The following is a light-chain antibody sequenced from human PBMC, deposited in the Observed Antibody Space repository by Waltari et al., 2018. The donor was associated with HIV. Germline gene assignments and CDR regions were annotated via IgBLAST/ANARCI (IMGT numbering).Light chain of an antibody. V-gene: IGKV1-39*01. Sequence: DILMTQSPSSLSASVGGRVTITCRASQNINNYLNWYQQRPGKAPKLLIYAVSRLESGVPPRFSGNGSGTDFTLTISNLQPEDFATYYCQQSYSTPPWTFGEGSRVEI. CDR2: AVS. CDR3: QQSYSTPPWT. CDR1: QNINNY. J-gene: IGKJ1*01.